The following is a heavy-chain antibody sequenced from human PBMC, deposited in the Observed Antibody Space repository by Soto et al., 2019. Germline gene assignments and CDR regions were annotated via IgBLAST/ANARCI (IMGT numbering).Heavy chain of an antibody. J-gene: IGHJ4*02. Sequence: LRLSCRASEVNFNGFGIHWVRQASGKGLEWVGRIRTKPNSYETAYVASVKGRFTISRDDSKNTAYLQMNSLKTDDTAVYYCTSSNLYYWGQGTLVTVSS. CDR1: EVNFNGFG. V-gene: IGHV3-73*01. CDR3: TSSNLYY. CDR2: IRTKPNSYET.